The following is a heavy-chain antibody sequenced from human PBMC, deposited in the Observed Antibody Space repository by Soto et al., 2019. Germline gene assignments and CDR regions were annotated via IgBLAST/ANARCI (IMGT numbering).Heavy chain of an antibody. Sequence: SETLSLTCAVSGGSISSGGYSWSWIRQPPGKGLEWIGYIYHSGSTYYNPSLKSRVTISVDRSKNQFSLKLSSVTAADTAVYYCARPKIAFYNWFAPWGQGTLVPVSS. CDR2: IYHSGST. CDR3: ARPKIAFYNWFAP. D-gene: IGHD3-3*02. CDR1: GGSISSGGYS. V-gene: IGHV4-30-2*01. J-gene: IGHJ5*02.